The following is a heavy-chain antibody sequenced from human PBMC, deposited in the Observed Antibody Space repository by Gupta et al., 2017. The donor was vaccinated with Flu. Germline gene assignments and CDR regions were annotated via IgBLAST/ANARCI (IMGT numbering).Heavy chain of an antibody. D-gene: IGHD2-2*01. CDR2: IIPIFGTA. J-gene: IGHJ6*03. CDR1: GGTFGNYA. V-gene: IGHV1-69*06. Sequence: QVQLVQSGAEVKKPGSSVKVSCRASGGTFGNYAITWVRQAPGQGLEWMGGIIPIFGTANYAQKLQGRVTITADKSTSTVYMELSSLRSEDTAVYYCARGVGDCSSTSCYYFYYYIDVWGKGTTVTVSS. CDR3: ARGVGDCSSTSCYYFYYYIDV.